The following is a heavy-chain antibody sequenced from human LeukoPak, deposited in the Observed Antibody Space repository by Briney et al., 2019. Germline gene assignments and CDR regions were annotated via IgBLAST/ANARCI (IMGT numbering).Heavy chain of an antibody. CDR1: GYTFTSYY. Sequence: GASVKVSCKASGYTFTSYYMHWVRQAPGQGLEWMGIVNPSGGSTSYAQKFQGRVTMTRDTSTSTVYMELSSLRSEDTAVYYCARDATYYYDSSGPGDDYWGQGTLVTVSS. V-gene: IGHV1-46*01. CDR2: VNPSGGST. D-gene: IGHD3-22*01. CDR3: ARDATYYYDSSGPGDDY. J-gene: IGHJ4*02.